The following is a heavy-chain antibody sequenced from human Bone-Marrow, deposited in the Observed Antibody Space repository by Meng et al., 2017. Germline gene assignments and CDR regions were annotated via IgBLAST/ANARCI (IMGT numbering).Heavy chain of an antibody. Sequence: EGEVGGSGGGLGKPGGSLGLSCVASGLSFTDAWMSWVRQAPGKGLEWVGRIKRNSDGGTIDYAAPVKGRFTISRDDSKNTLYLQMDSLITEDTAVYFCATGAAAADHWGQGTLVTVSS. CDR1: GLSFTDAW. CDR3: ATGAAAADH. J-gene: IGHJ4*02. CDR2: IKRNSDGGTI. V-gene: IGHV3-15*01. D-gene: IGHD6-13*01.